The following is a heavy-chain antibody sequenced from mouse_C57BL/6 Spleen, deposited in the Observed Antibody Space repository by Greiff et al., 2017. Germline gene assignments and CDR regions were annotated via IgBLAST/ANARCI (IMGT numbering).Heavy chain of an antibody. Sequence: VQLQQSGPELVKPGASVKIPCKASGYTFTDYNMDWVKQSHGKSLEWIGDINPNNGGTIYNQKFKGKATLTVDKSSSTAYMELRSLTSEDTAVYYCARRGYGSPWYFDVWGTGTTVTVSS. D-gene: IGHD1-1*01. CDR3: ARRGYGSPWYFDV. V-gene: IGHV1-18*01. J-gene: IGHJ1*03. CDR2: INPNNGGT. CDR1: GYTFTDYN.